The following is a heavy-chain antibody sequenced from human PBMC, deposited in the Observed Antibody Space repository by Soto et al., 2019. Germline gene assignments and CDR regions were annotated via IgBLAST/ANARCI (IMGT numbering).Heavy chain of an antibody. D-gene: IGHD6-19*01. CDR2: FNHSGST. CDR1: GGSFSGYH. J-gene: IGHJ4*02. V-gene: IGHV4-34*01. Sequence: QVQLQQWGAGLLKPSETLSLTCAVYGGSFSGYHWSWIRQPPGKGLEWIGEFNHSGSTKYNPSLKSRVMISADSSKNQFSLKRSSVTAADTAVYYCARRAGYSSGWVYFDYWGQGTLVAVSS. CDR3: ARRAGYSSGWVYFDY.